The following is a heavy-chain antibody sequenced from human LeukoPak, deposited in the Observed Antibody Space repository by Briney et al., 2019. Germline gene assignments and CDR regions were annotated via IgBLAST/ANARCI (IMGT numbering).Heavy chain of an antibody. D-gene: IGHD2-8*01. CDR1: GFTYRTCA. Sequence: GWSLRLSCASSGFTYRTCAMHSVRQAPGKGLEYVAAISGNGDSTYYANSVKGRFTISRDNSKNTLYLQMGSLRPEDMAVYYCAREVYAGNWFDPWGQGTLVTVSS. J-gene: IGHJ5*02. CDR2: ISGNGDST. V-gene: IGHV3-64*01. CDR3: AREVYAGNWFDP.